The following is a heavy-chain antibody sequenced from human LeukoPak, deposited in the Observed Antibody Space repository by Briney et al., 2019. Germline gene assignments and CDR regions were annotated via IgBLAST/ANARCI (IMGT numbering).Heavy chain of an antibody. J-gene: IGHJ3*02. V-gene: IGHV3-23*01. D-gene: IGHD3-22*01. CDR1: RFTLSSYA. CDR3: AKVINYYDSSGFDAFDI. CDR2: ISGSGGST. Sequence: GGSLRLSCAASRFTLSSYAMTWVRQAPGKGLEWVSAISGSGGSTYYADSVKGRFTISRDNSKNTLYLQMNSRRAEDTAVYYCAKVINYYDSSGFDAFDIWGQGTVVTVSS.